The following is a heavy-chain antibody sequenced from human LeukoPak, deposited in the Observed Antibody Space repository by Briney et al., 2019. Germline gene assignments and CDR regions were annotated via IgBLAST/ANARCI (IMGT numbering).Heavy chain of an antibody. J-gene: IGHJ3*02. D-gene: IGHD2-15*01. CDR1: GFSLSTRGMC. CDR3: AHFIVVEGNDAFDI. Sequence: SGPTLVKPTQTLTLTCTFSGFSLSTRGMCVTWIRQPPGKALEWLALIYWDDDKRYSPSLKSRLTITKDTSKNQVVLTMTNMDPVDTATYYCAHFIVVEGNDAFDIWGQGTMVTVSS. V-gene: IGHV2-5*08. CDR2: IYWDDDK.